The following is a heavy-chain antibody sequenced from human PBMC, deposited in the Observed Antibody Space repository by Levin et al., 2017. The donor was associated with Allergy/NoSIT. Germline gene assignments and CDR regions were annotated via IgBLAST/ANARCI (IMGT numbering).Heavy chain of an antibody. V-gene: IGHV4-61*01. CDR2: IYYSGST. Sequence: PSETLSLTCTVSGGSVSSGSYYWSWIRQPPGKGLEWIGYIYYSGSTNYNPSLKSRVTISVDTSKNQFSLKLSSVTAADTAVYYCASEMKGVDTGYYGMDVWGQGTTVTVSS. D-gene: IGHD5-18*01. CDR3: ASEMKGVDTGYYGMDV. CDR1: GGSVSSGSYY. J-gene: IGHJ6*02.